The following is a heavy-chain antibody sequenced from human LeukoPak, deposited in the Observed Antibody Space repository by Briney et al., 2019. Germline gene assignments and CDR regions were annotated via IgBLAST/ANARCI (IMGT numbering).Heavy chain of an antibody. V-gene: IGHV3-48*01. D-gene: IGHD1-26*01. J-gene: IGHJ5*02. Sequence: GGSLRLSCAASGFTFSSYEMNWVRQAPGKGLEWVSYITTSSSTIHYADSVKGRFTISRDNAKNSLYLQMNSLRVEDTAVYYCARAHSGTYRGWFDPWGQGTLVTVSS. CDR3: ARAHSGTYRGWFDP. CDR1: GFTFSSYE. CDR2: ITTSSSTI.